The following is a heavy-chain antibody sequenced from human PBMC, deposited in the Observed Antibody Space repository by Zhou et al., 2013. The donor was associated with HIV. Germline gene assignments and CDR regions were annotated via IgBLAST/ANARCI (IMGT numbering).Heavy chain of an antibody. Sequence: EVQLVESGGGVVRPGGSLRLSCAASGFIFTDYGMTWVRQAPGKGLEWVSGINWNGGSTGYADSVKGRFIISRDNAKHSLYLQMNSLRAEDTALYYRAREATAFNYYYYYMDVWGKGTTVTVSS. V-gene: IGHV3-20*04. D-gene: IGHD1-1*01. CDR3: AREATAFNYYYYYMDV. CDR1: GFIFTDYG. CDR2: INWNGGST. J-gene: IGHJ6*03.